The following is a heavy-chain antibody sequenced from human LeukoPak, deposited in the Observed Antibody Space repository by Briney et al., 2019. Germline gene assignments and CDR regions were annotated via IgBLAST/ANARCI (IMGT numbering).Heavy chain of an antibody. CDR1: IYPYNIYS. CDR2: ISYDGSNK. V-gene: IGHV3-30-3*01. D-gene: IGHD2-15*01. J-gene: IGHJ4*02. Sequence: GRSLTLSCTASIYPYNIYSIHWVRDAPHKGLEWVAVISYDGSNKYYADSVKGRFTISRDNSKNTLYLQMNSLRAEDTAVYYCVGRVFDYWGQGTLVTVSS. CDR3: VGRVFDY.